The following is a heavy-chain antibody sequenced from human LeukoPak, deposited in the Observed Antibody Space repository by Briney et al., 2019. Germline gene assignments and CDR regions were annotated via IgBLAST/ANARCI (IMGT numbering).Heavy chain of an antibody. V-gene: IGHV4-59*02. CDR2: IYYTGST. J-gene: IGHJ6*03. CDR3: AWQLLSLSYYYMDV. D-gene: IGHD2-2*01. Sequence: SETLSLTCNVSGDFVNNYYWSWIRQPPGEELEWIGYIYYTGSTSYNPSLKSRVTISIDTSKKQFSLKLSSVTAADTAVYYCAWQLLSLSYYYMDVWGKGTTVTVPS. CDR1: GDFVNNYY.